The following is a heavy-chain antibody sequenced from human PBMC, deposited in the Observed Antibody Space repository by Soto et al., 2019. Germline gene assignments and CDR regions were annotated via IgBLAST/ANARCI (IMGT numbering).Heavy chain of an antibody. J-gene: IGHJ4*02. CDR2: IYYSGST. Sequence: SETLSLTCTFSGGSVSSGSYYLSWIRQPPGKGLEWIGYIYYSGSTNYNPSLKSRVTISVDTSKNQFSLKLSSVTAADTAVYYCARVFRGRATPVFDYWGQGTLVTVSS. CDR3: ARVFRGRATPVFDY. D-gene: IGHD3-10*01. CDR1: GGSVSSGSYY. V-gene: IGHV4-61*01.